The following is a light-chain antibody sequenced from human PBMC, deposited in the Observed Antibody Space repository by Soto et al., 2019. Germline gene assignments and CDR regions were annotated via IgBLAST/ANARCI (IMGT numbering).Light chain of an antibody. CDR3: LQDYDYPYT. Sequence: AIQMTQSPSSLFASVGDRVTITCRASQGIRDDLAWYQQKPGKAPKLLIYAASNLQSGVPSRFSGSGSGTDFTLIISSLQPEDFATYYCLQDYDYPYTFGQGTKVDIK. V-gene: IGKV1-6*01. CDR1: QGIRDD. J-gene: IGKJ2*01. CDR2: AAS.